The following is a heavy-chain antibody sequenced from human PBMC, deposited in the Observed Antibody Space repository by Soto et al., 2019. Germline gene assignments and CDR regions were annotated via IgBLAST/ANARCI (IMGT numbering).Heavy chain of an antibody. CDR1: GDSVSSNSVV. Sequence: PSQTLSLTCSISGDSVSSNSVVWTWIRQSPSRGLEWLGRTYYRSKWYNEYAVSVKSRIAINPDTSKDQFSLQLNSVTPEDTAVYYCARGAFIVSPCKGFDYWGQGTPVTVSS. CDR2: TYYRSKWYN. CDR3: ARGAFIVSPCKGFDY. V-gene: IGHV6-1*01. J-gene: IGHJ4*02. D-gene: IGHD1-26*01.